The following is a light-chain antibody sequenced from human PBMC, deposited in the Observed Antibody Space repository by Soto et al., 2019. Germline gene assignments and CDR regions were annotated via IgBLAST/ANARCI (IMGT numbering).Light chain of an antibody. V-gene: IGKV3-15*01. CDR2: GAS. Sequence: EIVMTQSPATLSLSPGERATLSCRASQNVNTNLAWYQQKPGQAPRLLIYGASTRATGIPARFSGSGSGTEFTLTISSLQSEDFAVYSCQQYNNWPYTFGQGTELEIK. CDR3: QQYNNWPYT. J-gene: IGKJ2*01. CDR1: QNVNTN.